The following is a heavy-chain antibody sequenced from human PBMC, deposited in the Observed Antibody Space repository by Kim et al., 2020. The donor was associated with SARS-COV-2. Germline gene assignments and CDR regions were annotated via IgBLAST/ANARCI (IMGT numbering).Heavy chain of an antibody. J-gene: IGHJ4*02. CDR3: ARSAHGSGSYYLGY. CDR2: IYYSGST. V-gene: IGHV4-59*01. CDR1: GGSISSYY. D-gene: IGHD3-10*01. Sequence: SETLSLTCTVSGGSISSYYWSWIRQPPGKGLEWIGYIYYSGSTNYNPSLKSRVTISVDTSKNQFSLKLSSVTAADTAVYYCARSAHGSGSYYLGYWGQGTLVTVSS.